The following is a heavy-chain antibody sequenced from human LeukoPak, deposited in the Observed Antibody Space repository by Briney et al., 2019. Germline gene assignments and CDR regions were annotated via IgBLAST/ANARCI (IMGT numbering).Heavy chain of an antibody. CDR2: INHRGDT. CDR3: ARGPTISETGYFDF. Sequence: SETLSLTCTVPGGSISSYYWSWIRQPAGKGLEWIAEINHRGDTNYNPSVKSRVTISVDTSKNQFSLKVRSLTAADTAVYYCARGPTISETGYFDFWGQGTLVTVSS. D-gene: IGHD1-1*01. CDR1: GGSISSYY. V-gene: IGHV4-34*01. J-gene: IGHJ4*03.